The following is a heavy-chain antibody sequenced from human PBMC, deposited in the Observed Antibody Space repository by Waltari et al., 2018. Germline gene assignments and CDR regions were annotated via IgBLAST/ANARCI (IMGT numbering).Heavy chain of an antibody. D-gene: IGHD3-10*01. Sequence: QVQLVQSGAEVKKPGASVKVSCKASGYTFTSYDINWVRQATGQGLEWMGWKNRNSDKPGYVKRFKGIVTMTRNTSISTAYMELSSLRSEDTAVYYCALLVRGVIMKAFDIWGQGTMVTVSS. CDR1: GYTFTSYD. J-gene: IGHJ3*02. CDR2: KNRNSDKP. V-gene: IGHV1-8*01. CDR3: ALLVRGVIMKAFDI.